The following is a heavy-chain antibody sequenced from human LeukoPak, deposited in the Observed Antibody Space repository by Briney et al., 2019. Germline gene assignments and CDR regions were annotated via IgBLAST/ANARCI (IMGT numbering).Heavy chain of an antibody. J-gene: IGHJ5*02. CDR1: GYTFTSYG. CDR3: AREDSSSWYVSWFDP. CDR2: INPNSGGT. Sequence: GASVKVSCKASGYTFTSYGISWVRQAPGQGLEWMGWINPNSGGTNYAQKFQGRVTMTRDTSISTAYMELSRLRSDDTAVYYCAREDSSSWYVSWFDPWGQGTLVTVSS. D-gene: IGHD6-13*01. V-gene: IGHV1-2*02.